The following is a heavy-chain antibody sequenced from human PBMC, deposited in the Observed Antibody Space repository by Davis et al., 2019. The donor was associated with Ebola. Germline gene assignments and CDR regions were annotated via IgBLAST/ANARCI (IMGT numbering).Heavy chain of an antibody. CDR1: GFTFSSYW. D-gene: IGHD3-10*01. Sequence: GESLKISCATSGFTFSSYWMTWVRQVPGKGLEWVANINYDGSEKNYVDSVKGRFTISRDKAKHSLYLQMNTLRADDTAFYYCVRQGYYYASGSYSPFDYWGQGTLVIVSS. CDR2: INYDGSEK. J-gene: IGHJ4*02. V-gene: IGHV3-7*03. CDR3: VRQGYYYASGSYSPFDY.